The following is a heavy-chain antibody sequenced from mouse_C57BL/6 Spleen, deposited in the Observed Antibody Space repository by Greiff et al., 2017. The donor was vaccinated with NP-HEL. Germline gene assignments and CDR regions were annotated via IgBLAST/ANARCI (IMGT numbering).Heavy chain of an antibody. CDR1: GFTIKNTY. Sequence: VQLQQSVAELVRPGASVKLSCTASGFTIKNTYMHWVKQRPEQGLEWIGRIDPANGNTKYAPKFQGKATITADTSSNTAYLQLSSLTSEDTAIDYCATLPITDGYFDFWGQGTTLTVSS. CDR2: IDPANGNT. V-gene: IGHV14-3*01. D-gene: IGHD1-2*01. J-gene: IGHJ2*01. CDR3: ATLPITDGYFDF.